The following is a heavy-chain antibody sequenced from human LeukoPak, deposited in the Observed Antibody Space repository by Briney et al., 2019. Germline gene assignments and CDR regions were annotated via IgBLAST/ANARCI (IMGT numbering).Heavy chain of an antibody. CDR1: GFTFSSYG. Sequence: GGSLRLSCAASGFTFSSYGMSWVRQAPGKGLEWVSAISDSGGSTYYADSVKGRFTISRDNSKNTLYLQMNSLRAEDTAVYYCAKDYLAVAGIAWGGYWGQGALVTVSS. V-gene: IGHV3-23*01. D-gene: IGHD6-19*01. CDR2: ISDSGGST. J-gene: IGHJ4*02. CDR3: AKDYLAVAGIAWGGY.